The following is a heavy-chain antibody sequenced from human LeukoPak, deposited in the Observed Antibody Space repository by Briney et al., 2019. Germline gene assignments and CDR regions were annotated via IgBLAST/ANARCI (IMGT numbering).Heavy chain of an antibody. J-gene: IGHJ4*02. CDR2: IWYDGSNK. V-gene: IGHV3-33*01. CDR3: ARGPHSIYDSSGYYLLPRLDY. CDR1: GFTFSSYG. Sequence: GGSLRLSCAASGFTFSSYGMYWVRQAPGKGLEWVAVIWYDGSNKYYADSVKGRFTISRDNSKNTLYLQMNSPRAEDTAVYYCARGPHSIYDSSGYYLLPRLDYWGQGTLVTVSS. D-gene: IGHD3-22*01.